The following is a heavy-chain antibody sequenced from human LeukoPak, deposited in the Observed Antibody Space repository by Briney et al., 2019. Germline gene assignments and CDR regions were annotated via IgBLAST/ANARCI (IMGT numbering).Heavy chain of an antibody. CDR2: ISWNSGSI. D-gene: IGHD6-13*01. Sequence: PGRSLRLSCAASGFTFTDYTMHWVRQAPGKGLEWVSGISWNSGSIGYADSVKGRFTISRDNAKTSLYLQMNSLRAEDTALYYCAKDPTEYSSSWYGYFDYWGQGTLVTVSS. V-gene: IGHV3-9*01. CDR1: GFTFTDYT. J-gene: IGHJ4*02. CDR3: AKDPTEYSSSWYGYFDY.